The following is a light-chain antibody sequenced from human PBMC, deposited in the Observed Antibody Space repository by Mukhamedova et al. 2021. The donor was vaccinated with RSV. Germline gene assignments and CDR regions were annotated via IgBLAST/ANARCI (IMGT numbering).Light chain of an antibody. V-gene: IGKV3-20*01. CDR2: GAS. CDR3: XSXXXXXXXS. CDR1: QSVSSNF. J-gene: IGKJ3*01. Sequence: GERATLSCRTSQSVSSNFLGWYQQKPGQPPRLLIYGASARATDVPDRFSGSASVTQXXLXFSSLLPDDFFIYFCXSXXXXXXXSFG.